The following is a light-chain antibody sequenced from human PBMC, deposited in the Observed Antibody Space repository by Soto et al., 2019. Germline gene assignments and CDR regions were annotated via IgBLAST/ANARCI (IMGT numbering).Light chain of an antibody. Sequence: DIQMTQSPSSLSASVGDRVTITCQASQDITNYLNWYQQKPGKAPKLLSYDASNLETGVPSRFSGSGSGTDFTFTISRLQPEDIAAYYGQQYDNLPPLFGQGTKLEIK. CDR1: QDITNY. V-gene: IGKV1-33*01. CDR3: QQYDNLPPL. CDR2: DAS. J-gene: IGKJ2*01.